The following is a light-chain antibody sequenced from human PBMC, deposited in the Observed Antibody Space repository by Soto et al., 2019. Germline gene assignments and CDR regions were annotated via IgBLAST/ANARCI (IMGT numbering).Light chain of an antibody. CDR3: SSYVGSNSLV. J-gene: IGLJ2*01. CDR2: EVT. Sequence: QSALTQPPSASGSPGQSVTISCTGTSSDVGDYNYVSWYQQHPGKVPQLMIYEVTKRPSGVPDRFSGSKSGDTASLTVSGLQADDEAGYYCSSYVGSNSLVFGGGTKLTVL. V-gene: IGLV2-8*01. CDR1: SSDVGDYNY.